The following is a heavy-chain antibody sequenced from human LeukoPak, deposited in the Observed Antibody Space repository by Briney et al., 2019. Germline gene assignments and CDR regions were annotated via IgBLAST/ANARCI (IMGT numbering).Heavy chain of an antibody. CDR1: GYSFTSYW. Sequence: GESLKISCKGSGYSFTSYWIGWVRQMPGKGLEWMGIIYPGDSDTRYSPSFQGQVTISADKSISTAYLQWSSLKASDTAMYYCARSPQSVWGSYRLPGFDYWGQGTLVTVSS. D-gene: IGHD3-16*02. V-gene: IGHV5-51*01. J-gene: IGHJ4*02. CDR3: ARSPQSVWGSYRLPGFDY. CDR2: IYPGDSDT.